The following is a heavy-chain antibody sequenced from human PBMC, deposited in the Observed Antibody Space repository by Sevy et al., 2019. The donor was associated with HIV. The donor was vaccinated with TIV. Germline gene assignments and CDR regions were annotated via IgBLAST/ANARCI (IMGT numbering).Heavy chain of an antibody. CDR1: GGTFSSYA. Sequence: ASVKVSCKASGGTFSSYAISWVRQAPGQGLEWMGEINPIFGTANYAQKFQGRVTITADKSTSTAYMELSNLRSEDTAVYYCARDMGQTVAGTEGVFYYWGQGTLVTVSS. D-gene: IGHD6-19*01. V-gene: IGHV1-69*06. CDR3: ARDMGQTVAGTEGVFYY. J-gene: IGHJ4*02. CDR2: INPIFGTA.